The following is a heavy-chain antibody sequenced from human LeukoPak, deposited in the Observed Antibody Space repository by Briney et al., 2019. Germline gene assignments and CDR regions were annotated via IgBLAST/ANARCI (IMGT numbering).Heavy chain of an antibody. CDR1: GYTFTSYY. CDR2: INPSGGST. D-gene: IGHD2-21*02. J-gene: IGHJ6*02. CDR3: ARLEGVVTANNYYYYGMDG. Sequence: GASVKVSCKASGYTFTSYYMHWVRQAPGQGLEWMGIINPSGGSTSYAQKFQGRVTITRDTSTSTVYMELSSLRSEDTAVYYCARLEGVVTANNYYYYGMDGWGQGTTVTVSS. V-gene: IGHV1-46*01.